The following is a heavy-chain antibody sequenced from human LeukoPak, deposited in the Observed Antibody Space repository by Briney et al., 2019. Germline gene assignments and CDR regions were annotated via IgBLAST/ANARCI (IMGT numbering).Heavy chain of an antibody. V-gene: IGHV3-48*04. CDR2: ISSTSTTI. CDR3: ARGCGLHLSPASSYYDSRCRYFDD. J-gene: IGHJ4*02. Sequence: GGSLRLSCAASGFIFSDYSMEWVRQAPGKGLEWISYISSTSTTIYYAGSVRGRFITSRDNAENSLYLQMDSLRAEDTAVYYCARGCGLHLSPASSYYDSRCRYFDDWGQGTLVTVSS. CDR1: GFIFSDYS. D-gene: IGHD3-22*01.